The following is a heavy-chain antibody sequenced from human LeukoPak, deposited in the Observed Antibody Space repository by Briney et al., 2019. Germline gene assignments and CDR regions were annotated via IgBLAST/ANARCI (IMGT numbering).Heavy chain of an antibody. Sequence: PSETLSLTCAVSGGSISSNKYYWGWIRQPPGKGLEWIGSIYYSGSAYYNPSLKSRVTISVDTSKNQFSLKLSSVTAADTAVYYCARDDGVTTFDYWGQGTLVTVSS. V-gene: IGHV4-39*07. CDR1: GGSISSNKYY. CDR2: IYYSGSA. D-gene: IGHD1-1*01. J-gene: IGHJ4*02. CDR3: ARDDGVTTFDY.